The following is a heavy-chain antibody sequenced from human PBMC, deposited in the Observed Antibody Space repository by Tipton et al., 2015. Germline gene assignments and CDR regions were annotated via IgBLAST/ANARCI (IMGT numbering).Heavy chain of an antibody. J-gene: IGHJ4*02. CDR2: ISYSGST. V-gene: IGHV4-61*01. CDR1: GDSVTSGSYY. CDR3: ARVEMFRTIAVGGPVHEDH. D-gene: IGHD2-8*01. Sequence: TLSLTCTVSGDSVTSGSYYWSWIRQPPGKGLEWIGYISYSGSTHYNPSLKCRVAISVDTSENQFSLTLKSVTAADTAVYYCARVEMFRTIAVGGPVHEDHWGRGTLVSVSS.